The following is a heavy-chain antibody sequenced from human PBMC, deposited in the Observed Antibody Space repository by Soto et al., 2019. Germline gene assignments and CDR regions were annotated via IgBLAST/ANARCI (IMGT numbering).Heavy chain of an antibody. CDR1: GGTFSSYA. CDR3: ARIDIVVVVAADYYYYYGMDV. J-gene: IGHJ6*02. D-gene: IGHD2-15*01. V-gene: IGHV1-69*13. CDR2: IIPIFGTA. Sequence: SVKVSCKASGGTFSSYAISWVRQAPGQGLEWMGGIIPIFGTANYAQKFQGRVTITADESTSTAYMELSSLRSEDTAVYYCARIDIVVVVAADYYYYYGMDVWGQGTTVTVSS.